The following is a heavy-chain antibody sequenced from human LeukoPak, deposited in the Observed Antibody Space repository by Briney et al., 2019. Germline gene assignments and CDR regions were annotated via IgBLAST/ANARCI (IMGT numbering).Heavy chain of an antibody. D-gene: IGHD5-12*01. CDR3: GRVKEASAFDI. CDR1: GFTFSSYS. CDR2: TSGNSRHI. J-gene: IGHJ3*02. V-gene: IGHV3-21*01. Sequence: GGSLRLSCAASGFTFSSYSMNWVRQAPGKGLEWVSSTSGNSRHIYYADSMKGRFTISRDNAKNSLYLQMNSLRAEDTAVYYCGRVKEASAFDIWGQGTMVTVSS.